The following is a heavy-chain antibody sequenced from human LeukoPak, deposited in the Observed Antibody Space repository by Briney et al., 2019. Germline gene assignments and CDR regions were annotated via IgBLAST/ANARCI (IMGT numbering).Heavy chain of an antibody. Sequence: GGSLRLSCAASGFTFSSYGMHWVRQAPGKGLEWVAFIRSDGSYKYYADSVKGRFTISRDNSKNTLYLQMNSLRAEDTAVYYCARDPRITMVRGVIVFGGYYYYYMDVWGKGTTVTVSS. CDR1: GFTFSSYG. J-gene: IGHJ6*03. V-gene: IGHV3-30*02. CDR2: IRSDGSYK. CDR3: ARDPRITMVRGVIVFGGYYYYYMDV. D-gene: IGHD3-10*01.